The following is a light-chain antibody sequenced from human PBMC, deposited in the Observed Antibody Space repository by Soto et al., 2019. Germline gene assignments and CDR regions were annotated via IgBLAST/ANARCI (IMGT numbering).Light chain of an antibody. J-gene: IGKJ1*01. CDR1: QSISNH. CDR3: QQSYSSPPT. V-gene: IGKV1-39*01. CDR2: AAS. Sequence: DIQMTQSPSSLSASVEDRVIITCRASQSISNHLNWYQQKPGKAPKLLIFAASSLQSGFPSRFSGSRSGPDFTLTISSLQPEDFATYYCQQSYSSPPTFGQGTKVQIK.